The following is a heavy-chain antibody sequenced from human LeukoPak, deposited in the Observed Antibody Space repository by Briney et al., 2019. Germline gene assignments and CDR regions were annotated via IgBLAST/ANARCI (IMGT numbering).Heavy chain of an antibody. D-gene: IGHD3/OR15-3a*01. CDR1: GVTFSNFG. CDR3: AKGGRDWILRYYFDS. CDR2: IYYDGSDQ. V-gene: IGHV3-33*06. J-gene: IGHJ4*02. Sequence: PGRSLRLSCTASGVTFSNFGVHGPRQAPGKALEWLAVIYYDGSDQSYANSVKGRFTISRDNSKNTLYLQMRSLGVEDTAVYYCAKGGRDWILRYYFDSWGQGTLVTVSS.